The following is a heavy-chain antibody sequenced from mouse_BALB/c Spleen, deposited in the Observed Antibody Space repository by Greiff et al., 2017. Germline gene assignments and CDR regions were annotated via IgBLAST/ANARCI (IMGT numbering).Heavy chain of an antibody. Sequence: EVKLVESGGGLVKLGGSLKLSCAASGFTFSSYYMSWVRQTPEKRLELVAAINSNGGSTYYPDTVKGRFTISRDNAKNTLYLQMSSLKSEDTALYYCARQGYYGSSSFAYWGQGTLVTVSA. CDR1: GFTFSSYY. J-gene: IGHJ3*01. CDR2: INSNGGST. CDR3: ARQGYYGSSSFAY. V-gene: IGHV5-6-2*01. D-gene: IGHD1-1*01.